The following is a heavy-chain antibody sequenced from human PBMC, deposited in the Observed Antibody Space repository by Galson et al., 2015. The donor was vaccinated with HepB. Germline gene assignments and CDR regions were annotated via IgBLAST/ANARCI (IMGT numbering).Heavy chain of an antibody. J-gene: IGHJ3*02. D-gene: IGHD6-19*01. V-gene: IGHV3-64*01. CDR1: GFTFSSYA. CDR3: ARDRSGSGWYRGAFDI. Sequence: SLRLSCAASGFTFSSYAIDWVRQAPGKGLEYVSGISSQGVSTYYANSVKGRFTISRDNSKNKVYLQMGSLRAEDMAVYYCARDRSGSGWYRGAFDIWGQGTVVTVSS. CDR2: ISSQGVST.